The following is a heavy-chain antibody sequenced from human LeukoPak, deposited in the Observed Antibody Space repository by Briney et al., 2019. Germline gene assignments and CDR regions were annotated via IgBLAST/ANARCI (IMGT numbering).Heavy chain of an antibody. CDR1: GFTVSSNF. CDR2: IYSGGKT. Sequence: GGSLRLSCAASGFTVSSNFLSWVRQAPGKGLEWVSVIYSGGKTYYADSVKGRFTISRDDSKNTLYLQMNSLRAEDTAVYYCARGADRWNYFDYWGQGTLVTVSS. CDR3: ARGADRWNYFDY. D-gene: IGHD4-23*01. J-gene: IGHJ4*02. V-gene: IGHV3-53*01.